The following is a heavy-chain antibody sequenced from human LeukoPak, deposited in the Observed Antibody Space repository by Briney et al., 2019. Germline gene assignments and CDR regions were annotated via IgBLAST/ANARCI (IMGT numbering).Heavy chain of an antibody. D-gene: IGHD3-3*01. J-gene: IGHJ6*02. CDR1: GGSISSYY. CDR3: ARGALTIFGADYGMDV. CDR2: IYTSGST. V-gene: IGHV4-4*07. Sequence: SETLSLTCTVSGGSISSYYWSWIRQPAGKGLEWIGRIYTSGSTNYNPSLKSRVTMSVDTSKNQFSLKLSSVTAADTAVYYCARGALTIFGADYGMDVWGQGTTVTVSS.